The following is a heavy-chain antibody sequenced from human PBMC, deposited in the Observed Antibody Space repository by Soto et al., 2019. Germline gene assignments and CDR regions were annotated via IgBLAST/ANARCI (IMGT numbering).Heavy chain of an antibody. CDR2: IYSGGST. J-gene: IGHJ4*02. CDR1: GFTVSSNY. D-gene: IGHD5-12*01. V-gene: IGHV3-53*01. CDR3: ASFGYCGYDYSDY. Sequence: GGSLTLSCAASGFTVSSNYMSWVRQAPGKGLEWVSVIYSGGSTYYADSVKGRFTISRDNSKNTLYLQMNSLRSEYTAVYYCASFGYCGYDYSDYCGQGTLVTVSS.